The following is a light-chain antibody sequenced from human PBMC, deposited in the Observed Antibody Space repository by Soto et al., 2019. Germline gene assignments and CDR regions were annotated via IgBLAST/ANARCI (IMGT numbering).Light chain of an antibody. CDR3: QQLNSYPYT. J-gene: IGKJ2*01. CDR2: SAS. CDR1: QGISSS. V-gene: IGKV1-9*01. Sequence: IQLTQSPSSLSASVGDRVTITCRASQGISSSLAWYQQNPGKAPKLLVYSASTLESGVPSRFSGSGSGTDFTLTINSLQPEDFATYYCQQLNSYPYTFGQGTKLEI.